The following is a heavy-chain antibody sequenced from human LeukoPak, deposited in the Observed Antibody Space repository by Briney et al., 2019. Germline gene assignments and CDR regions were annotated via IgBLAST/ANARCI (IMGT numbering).Heavy chain of an antibody. CDR3: ARPAVAGIYYFDY. V-gene: IGHV3-33*01. CDR2: IWYDGSNK. J-gene: IGHJ4*02. Sequence: GGSLRLSCAASGFTFSGYGMHWVRQAPGKGLEWVAVIWYDGSNKYYADSVKGRFTISRDNSKNTLYLQMNSLRAEDTAVYYCARPAVAGIYYFDYWGQGTLVTVSS. D-gene: IGHD6-19*01. CDR1: GFTFSGYG.